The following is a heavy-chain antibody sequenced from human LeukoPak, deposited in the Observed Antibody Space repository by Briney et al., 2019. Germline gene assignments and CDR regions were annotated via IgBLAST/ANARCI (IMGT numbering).Heavy chain of an antibody. J-gene: IGHJ5*02. V-gene: IGHV1-24*01. Sequence: ASVKVSCKVSGYTLTELSMHWVRQAPGKGLEWMGGFDPEDGETIYAQKFQGRVTMTEDTSTDTAYMELSSLRSEDTAVYYCATGAEFRGDNWFDPWGQGTLVTDSS. CDR2: FDPEDGET. CDR1: GYTLTELS. CDR3: ATGAEFRGDNWFDP. D-gene: IGHD3-10*01.